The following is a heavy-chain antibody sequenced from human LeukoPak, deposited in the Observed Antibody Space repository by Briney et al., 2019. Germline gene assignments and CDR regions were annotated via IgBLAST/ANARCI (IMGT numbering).Heavy chain of an antibody. Sequence: GGSLRLSCAASGFTFSSYGMHWVRQAPGKGLEWVAVIWYDGSNKYYADSVKGRFTISRDNSKNTLYLQMNSLRAEDTAVYYCARGESSGSYYGFDCWGQGTLVTVSS. CDR2: IWYDGSNK. CDR3: ARGESSGSYYGFDC. D-gene: IGHD1-26*01. J-gene: IGHJ4*02. CDR1: GFTFSSYG. V-gene: IGHV3-33*01.